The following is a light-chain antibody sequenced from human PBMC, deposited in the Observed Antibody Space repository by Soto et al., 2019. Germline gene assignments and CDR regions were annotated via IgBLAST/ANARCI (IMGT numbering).Light chain of an antibody. CDR3: QQYNNWWT. J-gene: IGKJ1*01. CDR2: GAS. V-gene: IGKV3-15*01. CDR1: QSVSSN. Sequence: EIVMTQSPATLSVSPGERATLSCRASQSVSSNLAGYQKKPGQAPRLLIYGASTRATVIPTRFSGSGSGTVFTLTISSVQSDDFEDYYYQQYNNWWTFGQGTRVEIK.